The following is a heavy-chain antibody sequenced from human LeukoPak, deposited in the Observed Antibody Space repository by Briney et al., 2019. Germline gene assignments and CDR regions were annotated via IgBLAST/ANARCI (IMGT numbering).Heavy chain of an antibody. J-gene: IGHJ4*02. D-gene: IGHD1-26*01. Sequence: SETLSLTCTVSSGSISTSNYYWGWVRQPPGKALEWIGNIFYSGSTYYSPPLKSRFTISVDTSKNQFSLKLSSVTAADTAVYYCARGGGSSPDWGQGTLVTVSS. V-gene: IGHV4-39*07. CDR1: SGSISTSNYY. CDR3: ARGGGSSPD. CDR2: IFYSGST.